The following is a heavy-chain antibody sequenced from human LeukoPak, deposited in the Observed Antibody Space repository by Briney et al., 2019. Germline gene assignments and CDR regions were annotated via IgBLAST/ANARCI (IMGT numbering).Heavy chain of an antibody. CDR2: IHYSGST. V-gene: IGHV4-59*01. Sequence: SETLSLSCTVSGDSIIGYYWSWIRQPPGKGLEWIGYIHYSGSTNYNPSLQSRVTISVDTSRSHFSLKLSSTTAADTAVYYCARGERLGPDFWGQGTLVTVSS. J-gene: IGHJ4*02. CDR3: ARGERLGPDF. D-gene: IGHD1-1*01. CDR1: GDSIIGYY.